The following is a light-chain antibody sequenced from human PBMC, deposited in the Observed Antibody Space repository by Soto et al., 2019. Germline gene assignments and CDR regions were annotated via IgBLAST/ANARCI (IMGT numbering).Light chain of an antibody. CDR2: HTS. CDR1: QTVNSR. Sequence: EIVLTQSPATLSSSPGERATLSCRASQTVNSRLAWYQHKPGQAPRLLIYHTSNRATGIPDRFSGSGSGTNFALTISRLEPEDFALYYCHQYASSFGTFGQGTKVDIK. CDR3: HQYASSFGT. J-gene: IGKJ1*01. V-gene: IGKV3-20*01.